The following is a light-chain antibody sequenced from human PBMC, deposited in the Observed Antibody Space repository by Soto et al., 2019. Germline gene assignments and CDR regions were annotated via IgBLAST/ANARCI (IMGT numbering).Light chain of an antibody. CDR3: QQYNHWPSYT. CDR2: GAS. Sequence: EVVMTQSPATLSVSPGEIATLSCRASQSISSNLAWYQQKAGQAPRLLMYGASTRATGVPARFSGSRSGTEFTLPISSLQYEDFAIYYCQQYNHWPSYTFGQGTKLEIK. J-gene: IGKJ2*01. V-gene: IGKV3-15*01. CDR1: QSISSN.